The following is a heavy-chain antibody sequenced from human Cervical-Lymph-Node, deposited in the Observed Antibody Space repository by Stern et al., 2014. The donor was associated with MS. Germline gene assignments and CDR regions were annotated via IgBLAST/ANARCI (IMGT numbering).Heavy chain of an antibody. CDR1: GYTFNTYG. CDR3: ARDWRRAYDSSGRYAY. V-gene: IGHV1-18*01. Sequence: VQLVQSGAEVKKPGASLKVSCQASGYTFNTYGISWVRQAPGQGLEWVGWISTHNGNTKYAQKLQGRVPMTTDTSTSTAYMELRSLKSDDTAVYYCARDWRRAYDSSGRYAYGGRGTLVPVSP. CDR2: ISTHNGNT. D-gene: IGHD3-22*01. J-gene: IGHJ4*02.